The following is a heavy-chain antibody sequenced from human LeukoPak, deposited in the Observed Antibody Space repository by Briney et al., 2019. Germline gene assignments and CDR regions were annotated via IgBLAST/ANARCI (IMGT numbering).Heavy chain of an antibody. V-gene: IGHV1-18*01. CDR3: ARDPVGLWFGELLPYYGMDV. CDR1: GYTFTSYG. D-gene: IGHD3-10*01. J-gene: IGHJ6*02. CDR2: ISAYNGNT. Sequence: ASVKVSCKASGYTFTSYGISWVRQAPGQGLEWMGWISAYNGNTNYAQKLQGRVTMTTDTSTSTAYMELRSLRSDDTAVYYCARDPVGLWFGELLPYYGMDVWGQGTTVTVSS.